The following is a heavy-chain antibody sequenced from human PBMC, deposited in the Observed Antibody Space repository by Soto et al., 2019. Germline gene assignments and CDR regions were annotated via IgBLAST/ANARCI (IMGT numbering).Heavy chain of an antibody. J-gene: IGHJ4*02. CDR2: ISYDGSNK. CDR3: ARVPSSSGRAHFGY. D-gene: IGHD2-15*01. Sequence: QVQLVESGGGVVQPGRSLRLSCAASGFTFSSYAMHWVRQAPGKGLEWVAVISYDGSNKYYADSVKGRFTISRDNSKNTLYPQMNSLRAEDTAVYYCARVPSSSGRAHFGYWGQGTLVTVSS. V-gene: IGHV3-30-3*01. CDR1: GFTFSSYA.